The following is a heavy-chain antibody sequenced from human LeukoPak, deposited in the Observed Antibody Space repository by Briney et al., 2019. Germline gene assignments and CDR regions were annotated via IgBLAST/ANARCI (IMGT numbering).Heavy chain of an antibody. CDR1: GYSISNGYY. D-gene: IGHD4-23*01. CDR2: IYYSVTT. CDR3: ARDRLRWPKIDY. Sequence: SETLSLTCTVSGYSISNGYYWGWIRQPPGKGLEWIGSIYYSVTTYYNPSLKSRVTISVDTSKNQFSLKLNSVTAADTAVYYCARDRLRWPKIDYWGQGTLVTVSS. V-gene: IGHV4-38-2*02. J-gene: IGHJ4*02.